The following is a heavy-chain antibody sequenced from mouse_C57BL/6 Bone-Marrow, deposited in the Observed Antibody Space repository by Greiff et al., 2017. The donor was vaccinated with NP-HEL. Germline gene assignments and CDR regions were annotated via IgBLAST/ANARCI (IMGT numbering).Heavy chain of an antibody. V-gene: IGHV5-12*01. Sequence: EVKLVESGGGLVQPGGSLKLSCAASGFTFSDYYMYWVRQTPEKRLEWVAYISNGGGSTYYPDTVKGRFTISRDNAKNTLYLQMSRLKSEDTAMYYCARGITTVVAHWYFDVWSTGTTVTVSS. CDR1: GFTFSDYY. CDR2: ISNGGGST. CDR3: ARGITTVVAHWYFDV. J-gene: IGHJ1*03. D-gene: IGHD1-1*01.